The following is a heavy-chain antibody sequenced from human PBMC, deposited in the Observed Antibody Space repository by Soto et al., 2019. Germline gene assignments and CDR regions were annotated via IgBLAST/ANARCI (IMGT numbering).Heavy chain of an antibody. CDR2: ISSSSSYI. CDR1: GFTFSSYS. Sequence: PGGSLRLSCAASGFTFSSYSMNWVRQAPGKGLERVSSISSSSSYIYYADTVKGRFTISRDNAKNSLYLQMNSLKAEDTAVYYCAREGGSGSYLNSYYYYYMDVWGKGTTVTVSS. J-gene: IGHJ6*03. CDR3: AREGGSGSYLNSYYYYYMDV. V-gene: IGHV3-21*01. D-gene: IGHD3-10*01.